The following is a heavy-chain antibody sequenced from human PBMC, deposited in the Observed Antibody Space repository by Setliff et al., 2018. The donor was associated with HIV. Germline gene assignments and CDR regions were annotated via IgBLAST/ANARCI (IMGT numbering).Heavy chain of an antibody. J-gene: IGHJ4*02. CDR2: IYKSGTT. V-gene: IGHV4-4*08. D-gene: IGHD5-18*01. CDR1: GGSINSYH. Sequence: SETLSLTCTVSGGSINSYHWSWIRQSPGKGLEWIGYIYKSGTTNYSSSLKSRVTISADPSKNQFSLKLTSVTAADTAVYYCGRLSETAMASFDSWGQGTLVTVSS. CDR3: GRLSETAMASFDS.